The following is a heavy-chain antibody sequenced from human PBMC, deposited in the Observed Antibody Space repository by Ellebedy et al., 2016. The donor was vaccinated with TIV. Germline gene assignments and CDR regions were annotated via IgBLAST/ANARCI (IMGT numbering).Heavy chain of an antibody. V-gene: IGHV3-30-3*01. CDR3: ARDPGGGGWYGWFDP. Sequence: GESLKISCAASGFNFNSYAMHWVRQAPGKGLEWVALISHDGNNKYYTDSVKGRFTISRDNSKNTLNLQMNSLRTDDTAVYYCARDPGGGGWYGWFDPWGQGPLVTVSS. CDR2: ISHDGNNK. CDR1: GFNFNSYA. D-gene: IGHD6-19*01. J-gene: IGHJ5*02.